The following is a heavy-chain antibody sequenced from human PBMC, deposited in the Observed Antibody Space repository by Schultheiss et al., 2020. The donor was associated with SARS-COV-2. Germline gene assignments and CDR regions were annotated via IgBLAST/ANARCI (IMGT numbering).Heavy chain of an antibody. V-gene: IGHV3-21*04. D-gene: IGHD3-22*01. Sequence: GGSLRLSCAASGFTFSSYSMNWVRQAPGKGLEWVSSISSSSSYIYYADSVKGRFTISRDNAKNSLYLQMNSLRVADTAVYYCGACYDRSDADRFDVWGQGTVVTVSS. CDR3: GACYDRSDADRFDV. J-gene: IGHJ3*01. CDR1: GFTFSSYS. CDR2: ISSSSSYI.